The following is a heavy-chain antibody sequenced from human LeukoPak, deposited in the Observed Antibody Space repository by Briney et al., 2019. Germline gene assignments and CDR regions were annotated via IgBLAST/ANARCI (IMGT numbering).Heavy chain of an antibody. CDR3: ARDLRRYSGSYLGYFQH. CDR2: ISAYNGNT. J-gene: IGHJ1*01. Sequence: ASVKVSCKASGYTFISYGISWVRQAPGQGLEWMGWISAYNGNTNYAQKLQGRVTMTTDTSTSTAYMELRSLRSDDTAVYYCARDLRRYSGSYLGYFQHWGQGTLVTVSS. V-gene: IGHV1-18*01. CDR1: GYTFISYG. D-gene: IGHD1-26*01.